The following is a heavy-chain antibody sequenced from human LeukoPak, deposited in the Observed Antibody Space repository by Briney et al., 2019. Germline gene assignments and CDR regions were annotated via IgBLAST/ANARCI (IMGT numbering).Heavy chain of an antibody. CDR3: ARVEEGYGSGRRGNFYYYYMDV. CDR2: VHYSGST. V-gene: IGHV4-59*01. Sequence: SETLSLTCTDSGGSISSYYWSWIRQPPGKGLEWIGYVHYSGSTNYNPSLKSRVTISVDTSKNQFSLKLSSVTTAGTAVHYWARVEEGYGSGRRGNFYYYYMDVWGKGTTVTISS. D-gene: IGHD3-10*01. J-gene: IGHJ6*03. CDR1: GGSISSYY.